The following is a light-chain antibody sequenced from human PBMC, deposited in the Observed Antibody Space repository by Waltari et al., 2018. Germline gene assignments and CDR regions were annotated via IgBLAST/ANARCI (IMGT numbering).Light chain of an antibody. CDR2: GAS. V-gene: IGKV3-20*01. CDR1: QSVRAS. Sequence: ELVLTQSPGTLSLSPGERATLSCRASQSVRASLAWYQQKAGQAPRLLIYGASSRATGIPDRFSGSGSGTDFRLTISRLEPEDFAVYYCQHYVRLPATFGQGTKVEI. J-gene: IGKJ1*01. CDR3: QHYVRLPAT.